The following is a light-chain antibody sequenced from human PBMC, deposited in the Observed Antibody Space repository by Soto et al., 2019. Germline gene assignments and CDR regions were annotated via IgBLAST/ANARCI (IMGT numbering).Light chain of an antibody. V-gene: IGKV3-20*01. CDR1: QTVRKNY. CDR2: DAS. Sequence: EFKQSTGTLSLSPGERATLSCRVSQTVRKNYLAWYQQKPGQAPRLLIYDASSRATGIPDRFSGGGSGTDFTLTISRLEPEDFAVYYCQQFSSYPLTLGGGSMVAIK. J-gene: IGKJ4*01. CDR3: QQFSSYPLT.